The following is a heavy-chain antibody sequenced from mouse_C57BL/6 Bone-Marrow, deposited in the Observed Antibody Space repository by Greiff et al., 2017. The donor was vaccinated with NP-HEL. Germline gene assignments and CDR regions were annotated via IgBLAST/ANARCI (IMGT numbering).Heavy chain of an antibody. CDR3: ARKDYGSSYRYFDV. J-gene: IGHJ1*03. CDR1: GYTFTDYY. CDR2: IFPGSGST. V-gene: IGHV1-75*01. D-gene: IGHD1-1*01. Sequence: VKLVESGPELVKPGASVKISCKASGYTFTDYYINWVKQRPGQGLEWIGWIFPGSGSTYYNEKFKGKATLTVDKSSSTAYMLLSNLTSEDSAVYFCARKDYGSSYRYFDVWGTGTTVTVSS.